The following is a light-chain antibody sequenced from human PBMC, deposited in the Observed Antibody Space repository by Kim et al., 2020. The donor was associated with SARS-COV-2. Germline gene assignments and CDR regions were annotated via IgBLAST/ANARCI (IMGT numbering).Light chain of an antibody. Sequence: AAIGERVTITCRASQNSNSWLASYQQKPGKGPTLRIYKASTLESGVPSRFSGSGSGTEFTLTISTLQPDDFATYYCQQYNSYPWTLGQGTKVDIK. CDR3: QQYNSYPWT. CDR1: QNSNSW. V-gene: IGKV1-5*03. CDR2: KAS. J-gene: IGKJ1*01.